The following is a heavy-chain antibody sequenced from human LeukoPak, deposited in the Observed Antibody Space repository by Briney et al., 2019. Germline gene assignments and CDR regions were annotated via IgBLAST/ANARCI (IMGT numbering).Heavy chain of an antibody. Sequence: GGSLRLSCAASGFTFSSYWMSWVRQAPGKGLEWVANINQDGSEQYYVDSVKGRFTISRDNTKNSLYLQMNSLRAEDTAVYYCARAPTVLVGYCSSSSCQADYWGQGTLATVSS. CDR2: INQDGSEQ. CDR1: GFTFSSYW. D-gene: IGHD2-2*01. V-gene: IGHV3-7*01. CDR3: ARAPTVLVGYCSSSSCQADY. J-gene: IGHJ4*02.